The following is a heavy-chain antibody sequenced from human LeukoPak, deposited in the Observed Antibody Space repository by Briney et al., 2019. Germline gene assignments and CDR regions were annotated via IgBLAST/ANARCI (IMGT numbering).Heavy chain of an antibody. CDR3: ARVDDYGGNSVGY. V-gene: IGHV1-46*01. CDR2: MNPRGGST. Sequence: VASVKVSCKASGYTFTNYDINWVRQATGQGLEWMGTMNPRGGSTNYAQKFQGRVTMIRDPSTSTVYMELSSLRFEDTAVYYCARVDDYGGNSVGYWGQGTLVTVSS. CDR1: GYTFTNYD. J-gene: IGHJ4*02. D-gene: IGHD4-23*01.